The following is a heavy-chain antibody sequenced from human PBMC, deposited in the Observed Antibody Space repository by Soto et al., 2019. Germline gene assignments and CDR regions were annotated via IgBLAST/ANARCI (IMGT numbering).Heavy chain of an antibody. CDR2: ISAYNGNT. V-gene: IGHV1-18*04. J-gene: IGHJ4*02. Sequence: ASVKVSCKASGYTFTSYGISWLRQAPGQGLEWMGWISAYNGNTNYAQKLQGRVTMTTDTSTSTAYMELRSLRSDDTAVYYCARTFYDSSGYYPGFDYWGQGTLVTVSS. CDR1: GYTFTSYG. CDR3: ARTFYDSSGYYPGFDY. D-gene: IGHD3-22*01.